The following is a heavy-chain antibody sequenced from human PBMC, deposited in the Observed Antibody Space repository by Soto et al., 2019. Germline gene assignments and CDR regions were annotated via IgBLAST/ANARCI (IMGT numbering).Heavy chain of an antibody. V-gene: IGHV1-2*04. CDR3: ARGGWAAPNYYYGMDV. CDR2: INPNSGGT. CDR1: GYTFTGYY. J-gene: IGHJ6*02. D-gene: IGHD2-15*01. Sequence: ASVKVSCKASGYTFTGYYMHWVRQAPGQGLEWMGWINPNSGGTNYAQKFQGWVTMTRDTSISTAYMELSRLRSDDTAVYYCARGGWAAPNYYYGMDVWGQGTTVTVSS.